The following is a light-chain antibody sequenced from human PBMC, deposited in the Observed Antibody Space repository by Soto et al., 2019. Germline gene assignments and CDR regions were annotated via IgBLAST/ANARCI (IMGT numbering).Light chain of an antibody. V-gene: IGKV3-11*01. Sequence: EIVLTQSPATLSLSPGERATLSCRASQSVSSYLAWYQQKPGQAPRLLIYDASNRATGIPARFSGSGSGTDFTLTISSLEPEDFAVYYCQQRSNWPPITCGQGTRLEIE. CDR2: DAS. CDR1: QSVSSY. J-gene: IGKJ5*01. CDR3: QQRSNWPPIT.